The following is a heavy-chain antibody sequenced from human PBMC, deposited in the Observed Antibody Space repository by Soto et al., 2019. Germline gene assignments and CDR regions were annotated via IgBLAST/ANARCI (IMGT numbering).Heavy chain of an antibody. J-gene: IGHJ6*02. CDR1: GYTLTELS. CDR2: FDPEDGET. CDR3: ATAGVSLPDYDFWTNGMDV. D-gene: IGHD3-3*01. V-gene: IGHV1-24*01. Sequence: ASVKVSCKVSGYTLTELSMHWVRQAPGKGLEWMGGFDPEDGETIYAQKFQGRVTMTEDTSTDTAYMELSSLRSEDTAVYYCATAGVSLPDYDFWTNGMDVWGQGTTVTVSS.